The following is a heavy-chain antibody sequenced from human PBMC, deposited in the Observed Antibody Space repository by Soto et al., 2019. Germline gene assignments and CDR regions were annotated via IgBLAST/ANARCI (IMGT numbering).Heavy chain of an antibody. CDR1: GFTFSSYS. J-gene: IGHJ4*02. CDR2: ISSSSYL. D-gene: IGHD2-15*01. CDR3: ARSPLCWNGGTCYFDF. V-gene: IGHV3-21*01. Sequence: PGGSLRLSCAASGFTFSSYSMNWVRQAPGKGLEWVSSISSSSYLYYADSVKGRFTISRDNSKNTLYLQMNSLRAEDTAVYYCARSPLCWNGGTCYFDFWGQGTLVTVSS.